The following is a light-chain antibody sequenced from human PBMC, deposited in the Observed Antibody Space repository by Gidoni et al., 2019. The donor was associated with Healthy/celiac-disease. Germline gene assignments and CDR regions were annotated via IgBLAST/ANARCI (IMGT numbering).Light chain of an antibody. CDR1: SSDVGGYNY. CDR2: DVS. J-gene: IGLJ2*01. CDR3: SSYAGSYTFVV. Sequence: QSALTQPRSVSGSPGQSVTISCTGTSSDVGGYNYVSWYQQHPGKAPQLMIYDVSKRPSGVPDPFSGSKSGNTASLTISGLQAEDEADYYCSSYAGSYTFVVFGGGTKLTVL. V-gene: IGLV2-11*01.